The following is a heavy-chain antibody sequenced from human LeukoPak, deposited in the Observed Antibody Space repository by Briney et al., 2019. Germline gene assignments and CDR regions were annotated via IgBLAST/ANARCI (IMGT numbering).Heavy chain of an antibody. Sequence: SETLSLTCTVSGGSISSSSYYWGWIRQPPGKGLEWIGSIYYSGSTYYNPSLKSRVTISVDTSKNQFSLKLSSVTAADTAVYYCASPRRNVDTAMVIHPWGQGTLVTVSS. CDR1: GGSISSSSYY. CDR3: ASPRRNVDTAMVIHP. CDR2: IYYSGST. J-gene: IGHJ5*02. D-gene: IGHD5-18*01. V-gene: IGHV4-39*07.